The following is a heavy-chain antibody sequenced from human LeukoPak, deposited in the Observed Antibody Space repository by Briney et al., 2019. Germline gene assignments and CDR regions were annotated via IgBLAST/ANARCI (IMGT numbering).Heavy chain of an antibody. Sequence: GSLRLSCVASGITFSSYAMSWVRQAPGKGLEWVSGISGSSGSGRTHYIDSVKGRFIISRDNSKNTLYLQMNSLRAEDTAVYYCANSLVGATRGYWGQGTLVTVSS. V-gene: IGHV3-23*01. CDR2: ISGSSGSGRT. CDR3: ANSLVGATRGY. J-gene: IGHJ4*02. CDR1: GITFSSYA. D-gene: IGHD1-26*01.